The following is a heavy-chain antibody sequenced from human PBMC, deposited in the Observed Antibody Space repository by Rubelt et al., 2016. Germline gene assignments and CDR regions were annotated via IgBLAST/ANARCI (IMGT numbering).Heavy chain of an antibody. CDR2: INPNSGGT. D-gene: IGHD6-19*01. J-gene: IGHJ4*02. CDR1: GYTFTSYY. Sequence: QVQLVQSGAEVKKPGASVKVSCKASGYTFTSYYMHWVRQAPGQGLEWMGIINPNSGGTNYARKLKGRCTRTRDTSISTADMELSRLRSDDTAVYYCARDLYKGPRWLVAYWGQGTLVTVSS. V-gene: IGHV1-2*02. CDR3: ARDLYKGPRWLVAY.